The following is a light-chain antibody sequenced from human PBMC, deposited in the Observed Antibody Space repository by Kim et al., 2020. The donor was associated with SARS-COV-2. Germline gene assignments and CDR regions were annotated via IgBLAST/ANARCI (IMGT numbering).Light chain of an antibody. CDR2: AAS. J-gene: IGKJ1*01. CDR3: QQSYSTPVT. V-gene: IGKV1-39*01. CDR1: QSISSY. Sequence: DIQMTQSPSSLSASVGDRVTITCRASQSISSYLNWYQQKPGEAPKLLIYAASSLQSGVPSRFSGSGSGTDFILTISSLQPEDFATYYCQQSYSTPVTFGQGTKVDIK.